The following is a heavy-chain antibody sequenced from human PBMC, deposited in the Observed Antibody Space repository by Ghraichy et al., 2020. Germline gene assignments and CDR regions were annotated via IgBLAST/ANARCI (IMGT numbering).Heavy chain of an antibody. J-gene: IGHJ4*02. D-gene: IGHD6-13*01. CDR2: ISSSGSTI. Sequence: LSLTCTASGFTFSTYEMNWVRQAPGKGPEWVSYISSSGSTIHYADSVKGRFTISRDNAKNSLYLEMNSLSAEDTAVYYCARDTITPGTYFDSWGQGTLVTVSS. CDR3: ARDTITPGTYFDS. CDR1: GFTFSTYE. V-gene: IGHV3-48*03.